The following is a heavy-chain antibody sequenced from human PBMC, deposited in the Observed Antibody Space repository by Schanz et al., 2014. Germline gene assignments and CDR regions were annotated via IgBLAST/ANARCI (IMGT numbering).Heavy chain of an antibody. J-gene: IGHJ3*01. CDR3: AGDNVTGAEVDF. CDR2: ISRDGTTT. Sequence: QVQLVESGGGLAKPGGSLRLSCAASGFIFNDYYMHWIRQAPGKGLEWLSYISRDGTTTYYGDSVEGRFTISRDNAKNSLYLQMTSLRREDTAVYYCAGDNVTGAEVDFWGQGAVVTVSS. CDR1: GFIFNDYY. D-gene: IGHD3-16*01. V-gene: IGHV3-11*01.